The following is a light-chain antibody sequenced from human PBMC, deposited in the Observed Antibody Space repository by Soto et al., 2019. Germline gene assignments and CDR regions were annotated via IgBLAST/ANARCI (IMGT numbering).Light chain of an antibody. J-gene: IGKJ5*01. Sequence: DIQLTQSPSFLSASVGDRVTITCRASQGISSYLNWYQQKPGKAPKLLIYAASSLQSGVPSRFSGSGSGTDFTLTISSLQPEDFATYYCQQLNSYPITFGQGTRLEIK. CDR2: AAS. CDR3: QQLNSYPIT. V-gene: IGKV1-9*01. CDR1: QGISSY.